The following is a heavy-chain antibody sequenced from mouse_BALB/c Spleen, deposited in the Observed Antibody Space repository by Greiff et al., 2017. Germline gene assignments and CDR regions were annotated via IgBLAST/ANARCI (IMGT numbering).Heavy chain of an antibody. V-gene: IGHV14-3*02. CDR2: IDPANGNT. Sequence: VQLQQSGAELVKPGASVKLSCTASGFNITDSYMHWVKQRPEQGLEWIGRIDPANGNTKYDPKFQGKATITADTSSNTAYLQLSSLTSEDTAVYYCARGGLIGHYFDYWGQGTTLTVSS. D-gene: IGHD1-1*01. CDR1: GFNITDSY. CDR3: ARGGLIGHYFDY. J-gene: IGHJ2*01.